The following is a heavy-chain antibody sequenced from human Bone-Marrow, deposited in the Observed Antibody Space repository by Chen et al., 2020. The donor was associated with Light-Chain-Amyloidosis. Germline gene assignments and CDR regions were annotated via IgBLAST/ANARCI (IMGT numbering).Heavy chain of an antibody. CDR2: INHSGST. V-gene: IGHV4-34*01. J-gene: IGHJ1*01. Sequence: QVQLQQWGAGLLKPSETLPLTCAVYGGSFSGYYWSWIRQPPGKGLEWIGEINHSGSTNYNPSLKSRVTISVDTSKNQFSLKLSSVTAADTAVYYCARGQGIGVAGTRDFQHWGQGTLVTVSS. CDR3: ARGQGIGVAGTRDFQH. D-gene: IGHD6-19*01. CDR1: GGSFSGYY.